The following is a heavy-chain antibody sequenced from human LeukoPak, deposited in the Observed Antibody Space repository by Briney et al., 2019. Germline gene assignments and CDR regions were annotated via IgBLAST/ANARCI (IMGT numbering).Heavy chain of an antibody. D-gene: IGHD4-23*01. J-gene: IGHJ4*01. CDR2: INPNSYGT. CDR1: GYTFTGYY. CDR3: ARDGRVTTVVILLDN. V-gene: IGHV1-2*02. Sequence: WSSVKVSCKASGYTFTGYYMHWVRQAPGQGLEWMGWINPNSYGTNYAQKFQGRATMTRDTSISTAYMELSRLRSDDTAVYNCARDGRVTTVVILLDNWGHGTLVTVSS.